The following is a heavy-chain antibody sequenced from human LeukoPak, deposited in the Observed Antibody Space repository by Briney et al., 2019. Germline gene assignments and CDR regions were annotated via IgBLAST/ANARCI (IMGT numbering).Heavy chain of an antibody. Sequence: SETLSLTCAVYGGSFGGYYWSWIRQPPGRGLEWIGEINHSGSTNYNPSLKSRVTISVDTSKNQFSLRLTSVTPADTAVYYCLAISGDSTGYYNDYWGQGSLVTVSS. CDR3: LAISGDSTGYYNDY. CDR1: GGSFGGYY. V-gene: IGHV4-34*03. J-gene: IGHJ4*02. CDR2: INHSGST. D-gene: IGHD3-22*01.